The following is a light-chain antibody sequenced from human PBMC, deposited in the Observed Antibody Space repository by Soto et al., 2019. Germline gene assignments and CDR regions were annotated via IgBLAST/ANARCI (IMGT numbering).Light chain of an antibody. V-gene: IGKV4-1*01. CDR3: QQYYVTPLT. CDR2: WAS. Sequence: DIVMTQSPDSLAVSLGERVTINCKSSQSVLYSSNSKNYLSWYQQKPGQPPKLLIYWASTRESGVPDRLSGRGSGTDFTRTISNLQAEDVAVYYCQQYYVTPLTFGGGTKVEIK. CDR1: QSVLYSSNSKNY. J-gene: IGKJ4*01.